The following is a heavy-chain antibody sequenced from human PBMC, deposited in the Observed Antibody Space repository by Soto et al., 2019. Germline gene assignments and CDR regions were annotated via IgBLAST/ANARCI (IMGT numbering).Heavy chain of an antibody. Sequence: AAVKVSCKASGYTFTGYSMHWVRQAPGQGLEWMGWINPNSGDTNYTQKFQGWVTMTRDTSISTAYMELSRLRSDDTAVYYCATSRDSTAVAAETEYYFDYWGQGTLVTVPS. J-gene: IGHJ4*02. V-gene: IGHV1-2*04. CDR1: GYTFTGYS. CDR3: ATSRDSTAVAAETEYYFDY. CDR2: INPNSGDT. D-gene: IGHD6-19*01.